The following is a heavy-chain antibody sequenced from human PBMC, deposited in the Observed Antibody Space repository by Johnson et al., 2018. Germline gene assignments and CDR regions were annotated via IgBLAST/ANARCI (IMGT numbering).Heavy chain of an antibody. CDR2: ISTTSISS. CDR1: GFTFSIYD. D-gene: IGHD3-3*01. CDR3: AKVRVARSRFEALDV. V-gene: IGHV3-23*04. J-gene: IGHJ3*01. Sequence: VQLVESGGGLVQSGGSLTLSCAASGFTFSIYDMTWVRQAPGKGLEWVSSISTTSISSYYADSVKGRFTISRDNSKNTLFLQLNSLRAEDTAIYYCAKVRVARSRFEALDVWGQGALVTVSS.